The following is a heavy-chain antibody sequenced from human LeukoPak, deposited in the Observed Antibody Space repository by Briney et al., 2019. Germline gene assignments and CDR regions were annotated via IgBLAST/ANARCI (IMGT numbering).Heavy chain of an antibody. V-gene: IGHV3-48*03. CDR2: ISSTSYTI. Sequence: AGGSLRLSCAASGFTFSSYTMNWVRQAPGKGLEWISYISSTSYTIYYADSVKGRFTISRDNAKNSLYLQMNSLRAEDTAVYYCAELGITMIGGVWGKGTTVTISS. CDR1: GFTFSSYT. CDR3: AELGITMIGGV. J-gene: IGHJ6*04. D-gene: IGHD3-10*02.